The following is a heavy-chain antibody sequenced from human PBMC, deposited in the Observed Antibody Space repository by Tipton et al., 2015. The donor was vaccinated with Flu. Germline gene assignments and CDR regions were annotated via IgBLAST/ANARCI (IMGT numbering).Heavy chain of an antibody. V-gene: IGHV4-61*02. D-gene: IGHD6-19*01. CDR3: ARAESSLWAGHYYGLDV. CDR2: IHTSGTT. Sequence: TLSLTCTVSGCSISSGNYFWNWIRQPAGKGLEWIGRIHTSGTTYYKPSLKSRVTISLDTSKNHFSLRLTSVTAADTALYFCARAESSLWAGHYYGLDVWGQGTTVTVSS. CDR1: GCSISSGNYF. J-gene: IGHJ6*02.